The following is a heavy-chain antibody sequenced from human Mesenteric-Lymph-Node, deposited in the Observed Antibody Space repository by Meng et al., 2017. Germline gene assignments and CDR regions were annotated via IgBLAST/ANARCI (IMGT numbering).Heavy chain of an antibody. V-gene: IGHV3-53*01. J-gene: IGHJ4*02. CDR2: IYSGYKT. CDR1: GFTVNSNY. D-gene: IGHD3-10*01. CDR3: VRDPGSYYFDY. Sequence: EVELADAGGGLIPPGGSLRLSCAVSGFTVNSNYLSWVRQAPGKGLEWVSSIYSGYKTYYADSVKGRFTISRDTSKNTLYLQMNSLRAEDTAVYYCVRDPGSYYFDYWGQGTLVTVFS.